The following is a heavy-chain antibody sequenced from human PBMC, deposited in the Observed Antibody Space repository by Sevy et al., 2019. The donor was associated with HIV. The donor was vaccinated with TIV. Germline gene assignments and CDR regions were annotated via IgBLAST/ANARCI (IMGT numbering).Heavy chain of an antibody. D-gene: IGHD2-15*01. CDR2: FDPEDGET. CDR3: DTDMACSGGSCYSLHFQH. J-gene: IGHJ1*01. Sequence: ASVKVSCKVSGYTLTELSMHWVRQAPGKGLEWMGGFDPEDGETIYAQKFQGRVTMTEDTSTDTAYMELSSLRSEDTAVYYCDTDMACSGGSCYSLHFQHWGQGTLVTVSS. CDR1: GYTLTELS. V-gene: IGHV1-24*01.